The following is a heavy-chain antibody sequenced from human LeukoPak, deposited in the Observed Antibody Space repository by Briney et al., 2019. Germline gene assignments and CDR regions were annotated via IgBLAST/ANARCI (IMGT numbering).Heavy chain of an antibody. J-gene: IGHJ5*02. CDR3: ARGSYRYEDRGLDP. D-gene: IGHD3-16*02. CDR2: MNPNIGDT. CDR1: GYTFTSYY. Sequence: ASVKVSCKASGYTFTSYYLNWVRQATGQGLEWMGWMNPNIGDTDYAQKFQGRVTFTRNTAISTVYMELSSLRSDDTAVYYCARGSYRYEDRGLDPWGQGTLVTVSS. V-gene: IGHV1-8*03.